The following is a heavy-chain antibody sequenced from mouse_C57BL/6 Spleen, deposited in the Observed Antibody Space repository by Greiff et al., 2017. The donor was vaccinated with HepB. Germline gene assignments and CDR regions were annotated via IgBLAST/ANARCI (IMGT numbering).Heavy chain of an antibody. D-gene: IGHD2-4*01. CDR3: ARYGNYDDDGGDWYFDV. Sequence: QVQLQQPGAELVKPGASVKLSCKASGYTFTSYWMHWVKQRPGRGLEWIGRIDPNSGGTKYNEKFKSKATLTVDKPSSTAYMRLSSLTSEDSAVYYCARYGNYDDDGGDWYFDVWGTGTTVTVSS. CDR1: GYTFTSYW. V-gene: IGHV1-72*01. J-gene: IGHJ1*03. CDR2: IDPNSGGT.